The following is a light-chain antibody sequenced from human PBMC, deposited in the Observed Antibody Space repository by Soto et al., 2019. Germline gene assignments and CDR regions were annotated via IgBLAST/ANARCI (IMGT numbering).Light chain of an antibody. V-gene: IGLV2-14*01. CDR3: SSFTSSNTWL. Sequence: QSVLTQPASVSGSPGQSITISCTGTSSNVGGYNYVSWYQQYPGKAPKLMIFEVTNRPSGVSDRFSGSKSGNTASLTISGLQAEVEADYYCSSFTSSNTWLFGGGTKLTVL. CDR2: EVT. CDR1: SSNVGGYNY. J-gene: IGLJ3*02.